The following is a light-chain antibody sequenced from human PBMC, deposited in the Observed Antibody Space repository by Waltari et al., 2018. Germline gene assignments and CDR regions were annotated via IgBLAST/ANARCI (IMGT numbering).Light chain of an antibody. CDR2: GVP. Sequence: QSALTQPPSASGSPGQSVTISCTGTGSDVGGYNSVSWYQPHPGKAPRLIIYGVPLRPSGFPDRFSASKSGNTASLTVSGLQAEDEADYYCSSYAGGNILVVFGGGTRLTVL. V-gene: IGLV2-8*01. CDR3: SSYAGGNILVV. CDR1: GSDVGGYNS. J-gene: IGLJ2*01.